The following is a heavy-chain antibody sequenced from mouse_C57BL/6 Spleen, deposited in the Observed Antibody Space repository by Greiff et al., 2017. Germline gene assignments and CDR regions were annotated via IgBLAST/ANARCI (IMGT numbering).Heavy chain of an antibody. J-gene: IGHJ4*01. CDR1: GFTFSDYY. Sequence: EVKVVESGGGLVQPGGSLKLSCAASGFTFSDYYMYWVSQTPEKRLEWVAYISNGGGCTYYPDTVKGRFTISRDNAKHTLYLQMSRLKSEDTDMYYCSRHPYDYDDGYYAMDYWGQGTSVTVSS. CDR2: ISNGGGCT. D-gene: IGHD2-4*01. CDR3: SRHPYDYDDGYYAMDY. V-gene: IGHV5-12*01.